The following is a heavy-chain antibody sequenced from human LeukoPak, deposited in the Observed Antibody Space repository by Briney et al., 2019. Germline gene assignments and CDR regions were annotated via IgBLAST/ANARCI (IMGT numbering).Heavy chain of an antibody. V-gene: IGHV3-33*01. D-gene: IGHD1-14*01. J-gene: IGHJ4*02. Sequence: GGSLRLSCTASRFTFSDYGMHWVRQAPGKGLEWVAIIWYDGYNKYYADSVRGRFTISRDNSKNTVYVQMNNLRAEDTAVYYCAGDRDRAEFYFDYWGPGTLVTVSS. CDR1: RFTFSDYG. CDR3: AGDRDRAEFYFDY. CDR2: IWYDGYNK.